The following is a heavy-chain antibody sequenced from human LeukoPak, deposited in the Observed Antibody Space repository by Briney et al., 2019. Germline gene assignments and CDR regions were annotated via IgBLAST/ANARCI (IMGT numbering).Heavy chain of an antibody. CDR3: ARGDWKDAFDI. CDR2: IYTDGSSI. Sequence: QPGGSLSLSCAASGFTFSTYWMHWVRQVPGKGLVWVSRIYTDGSSINYADSVKGRFTISRDNAKNTLYLQMNSLRAEDTAVYYCARGDWKDAFDIWGQGTRVTVSS. D-gene: IGHD1-1*01. V-gene: IGHV3-74*01. J-gene: IGHJ3*02. CDR1: GFTFSTYW.